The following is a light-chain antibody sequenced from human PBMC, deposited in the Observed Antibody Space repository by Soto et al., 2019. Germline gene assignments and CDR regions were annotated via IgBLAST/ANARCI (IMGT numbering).Light chain of an antibody. V-gene: IGKV4-1*01. CDR1: QSVLYSSNNKNY. CDR2: WAS. Sequence: DIVMTQSPDSLAVSLGERATINCKSSQSVLYSSNNKNYLAWYQQKPGQPPKLLIYWASTRESGVPDRFIGSGSATDFTLTISSLQAEDVAVYYGQQYYSTPQTFGQGTKVEIK. J-gene: IGKJ1*01. CDR3: QQYYSTPQT.